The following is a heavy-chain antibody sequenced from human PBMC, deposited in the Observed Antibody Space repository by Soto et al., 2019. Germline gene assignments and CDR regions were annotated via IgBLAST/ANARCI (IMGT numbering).Heavy chain of an antibody. D-gene: IGHD3-16*01. J-gene: IGHJ4*02. Sequence: QVPPQQSGPGLVTPSQTLSRTCAISWDSGSDKSAAWNWIRQSPWRSLELLGRTYYRYKWYNDYAVSVKSRITVTPGTSQNHFSLQLNSVTPEDKAVYYWARDFRCYVRRVSQLDYWGQGALVTVSS. CDR2: TYYRYKWYN. CDR1: WDSGSDKSAA. V-gene: IGHV6-1*01. CDR3: ARDFRCYVRRVSQLDY.